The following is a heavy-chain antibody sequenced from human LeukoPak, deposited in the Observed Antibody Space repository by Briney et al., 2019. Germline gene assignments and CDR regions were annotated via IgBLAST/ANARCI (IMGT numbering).Heavy chain of an antibody. CDR1: GYTFTGYY. J-gene: IGHJ6*02. CDR3: ARELVVPAAMGIWYYYGMDV. Sequence: GASVKVSCKASGYTFTGYYMHWVRQAPGQGLEWMGWINPNSGGTNYAQKFQGRVTMTRDTSISTAYMELSRLRSDDTAVYYCARELVVPAAMGIWYYYGMDVWGQGTTVTVSS. V-gene: IGHV1-2*02. CDR2: INPNSGGT. D-gene: IGHD2-2*01.